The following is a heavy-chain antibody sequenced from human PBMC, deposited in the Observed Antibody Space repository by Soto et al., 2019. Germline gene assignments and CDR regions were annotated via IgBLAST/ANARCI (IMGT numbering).Heavy chain of an antibody. Sequence: SQTLSLTCAISGDSVSSNSAAWNWIRQSPSRGLEWLGRTYYRSKWYNDYAVSVKSRITINPDTSKNQFSLQLNSVTPEDTAVYYCARGPPTAAAAETNYYYGMDVWGQGTTVTVS. V-gene: IGHV6-1*01. J-gene: IGHJ6*02. CDR3: ARGPPTAAAAETNYYYGMDV. CDR2: TYYRSKWYN. CDR1: GDSVSSNSAA. D-gene: IGHD6-13*01.